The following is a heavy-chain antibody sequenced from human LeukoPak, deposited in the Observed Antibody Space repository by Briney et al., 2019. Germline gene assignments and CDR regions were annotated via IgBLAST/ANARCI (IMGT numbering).Heavy chain of an antibody. J-gene: IGHJ1*01. CDR1: GFTFTDYY. V-gene: IGHV3-11*01. CDR3: ARDGHYDILTGYFQD. Sequence: GGSLRLSCAASGFTFTDYYMSWIPKPPGKGLGGFHTITNSGTTIYYADSVKGRFTISRDNAKNSLYLQMNSLRAEDTAVYYCARDGHYDILTGYFQDWGQGTLVTVSS. CDR2: ITNSGTTI. D-gene: IGHD3-9*01.